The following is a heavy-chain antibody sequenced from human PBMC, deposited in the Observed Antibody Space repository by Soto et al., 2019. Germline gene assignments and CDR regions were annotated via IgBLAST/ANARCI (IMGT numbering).Heavy chain of an antibody. Sequence: EMQLLESGGGLVQPGGSLRLSCVVSGFSFSTYGVTWVRQAPGKGLEWVCGVSGGSGVAHYTDSVKGRFTISGDDSKNTVYLQMHSLRGEDTAVYYCTRWNGYGDLWGQGTLVTVSS. J-gene: IGHJ5*02. V-gene: IGHV3-23*01. CDR1: GFSFSTYG. CDR2: VSGGSGVA. D-gene: IGHD1-1*01. CDR3: TRWNGYGDL.